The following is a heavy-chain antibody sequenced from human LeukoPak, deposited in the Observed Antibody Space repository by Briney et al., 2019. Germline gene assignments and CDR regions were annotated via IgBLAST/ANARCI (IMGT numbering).Heavy chain of an antibody. V-gene: IGHV4-38-2*01. Sequence: SETLSLTCAVSGYSLSSGYYWGWIRQPPGKGLEWIGSIYHSGSTYYNPSLKSRVTISVDTSKNQFSLKLSSVTAADTAVYYCARSYGSGGYKWIDPSGQGTLVTVSS. D-gene: IGHD3-10*01. CDR3: ARSYGSGGYKWIDP. CDR1: GYSLSSGYY. J-gene: IGHJ5*02. CDR2: IYHSGST.